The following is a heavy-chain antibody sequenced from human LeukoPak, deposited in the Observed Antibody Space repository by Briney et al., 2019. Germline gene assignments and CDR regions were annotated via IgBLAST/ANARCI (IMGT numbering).Heavy chain of an antibody. CDR2: IIPIFGTA. V-gene: IGHV1-69*13. J-gene: IGHJ6*02. Sequence: ASVKVSCKASGGTFSSYAISWVRQAPGQGLEWMGGIIPIFGTANYEQKFQGRVTITADESTSTAYMELSSLRSEDTAVYYCARPSTVTSYYYYDMDVWGQGTTVTVSS. D-gene: IGHD4-17*01. CDR1: GGTFSSYA. CDR3: ARPSTVTSYYYYDMDV.